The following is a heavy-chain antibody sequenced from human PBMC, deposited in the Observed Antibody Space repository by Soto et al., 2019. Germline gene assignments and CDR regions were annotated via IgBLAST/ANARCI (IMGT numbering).Heavy chain of an antibody. J-gene: IGHJ6*02. Sequence: SETLSLTCTVSGGSISSGDYYWSWIRQPPEKGLEWIGYIYYSGSTYYNPSLKSRVTISVDTSKNQFSLKLSSVTAADTAVYYCARDTSFINMLVPGQPMDVWGQGTTVTFSS. D-gene: IGHD3-22*01. CDR2: IYYSGST. CDR1: GGSISSGDYY. CDR3: ARDTSFINMLVPGQPMDV. V-gene: IGHV4-30-4*01.